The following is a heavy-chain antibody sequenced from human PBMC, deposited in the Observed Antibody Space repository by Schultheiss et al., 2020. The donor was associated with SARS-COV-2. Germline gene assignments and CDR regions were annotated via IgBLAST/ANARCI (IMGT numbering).Heavy chain of an antibody. D-gene: IGHD6-19*01. V-gene: IGHV3-33*05. CDR1: GFIFNSFA. J-gene: IGHJ6*02. CDR3: ARGGPRAVAPMDV. Sequence: GGSLRLSCAASGFIFNSFAVHWVRQAPGKGLEWVTLISYDASDKYYADSVKGRFTISRDNSINTVYLQMNNLRAEDTAVYYCARGGPRAVAPMDVWGQGTTVTVSS. CDR2: ISYDASDK.